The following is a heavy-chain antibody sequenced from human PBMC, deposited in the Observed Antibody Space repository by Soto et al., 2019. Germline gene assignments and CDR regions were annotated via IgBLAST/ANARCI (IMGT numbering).Heavy chain of an antibody. CDR1: GYTFTSYG. CDR2: ISAHNGNK. V-gene: IGHV1-18*01. Sequence: QSGAEVKKPGASVKVSCKASGYTFTSYGISWVRQAPGQGLERMGWISAHNGNKKYAQQLQGSANTTTDTSTSTAYMELRSLRSDDTAVYYCAREPNYFDYWGQGTLVTVSS. CDR3: AREPNYFDY. J-gene: IGHJ4*02.